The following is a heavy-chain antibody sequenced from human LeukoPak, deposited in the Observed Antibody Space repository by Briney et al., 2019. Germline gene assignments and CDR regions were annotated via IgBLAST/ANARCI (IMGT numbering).Heavy chain of an antibody. V-gene: IGHV1-24*01. J-gene: IGHJ6*04. Sequence: ASVKVSCKVSGYTLTELSMHWVRQAPGKGLEWMGGFDPEDGETIYAQKFQGRVTITADKSTSTAYMELSSLRSEDTAVYYCARDLGCSGGSCWDVWGKGTTVTVSS. D-gene: IGHD2-15*01. CDR2: FDPEDGET. CDR1: GYTLTELS. CDR3: ARDLGCSGGSCWDV.